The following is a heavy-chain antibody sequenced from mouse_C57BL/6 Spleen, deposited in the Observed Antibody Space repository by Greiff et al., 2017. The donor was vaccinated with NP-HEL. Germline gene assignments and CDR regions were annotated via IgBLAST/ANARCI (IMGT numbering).Heavy chain of an antibody. Sequence: VKLQQPGAELVMPGASVKLSCKASGYTFTSYWMHWVKQRPGQGLEWIGEIDPSDSYTNYNQKFKGKSTLTVDKSSSTAYMQLSSLTSEDSAVYYCARKGYYGSLYAMDYWGQGTSVTVSS. J-gene: IGHJ4*01. CDR1: GYTFTSYW. D-gene: IGHD1-1*01. CDR3: ARKGYYGSLYAMDY. V-gene: IGHV1-69*01. CDR2: IDPSDSYT.